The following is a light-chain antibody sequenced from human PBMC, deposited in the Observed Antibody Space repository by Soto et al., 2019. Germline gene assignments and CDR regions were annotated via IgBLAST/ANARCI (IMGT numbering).Light chain of an antibody. Sequence: EILMTQSPATLSVSPGERATLSCGASQSVRSSLAWYQQKPGQAPRLLIYGASTMGTDIPARFSGSGPGTEYTLTISRLETEDFPVYYCQQYDSSPKTFGQGTKWIS. J-gene: IGKJ1*01. CDR1: QSVRSS. CDR2: GAS. V-gene: IGKV3-15*01. CDR3: QQYDSSPKT.